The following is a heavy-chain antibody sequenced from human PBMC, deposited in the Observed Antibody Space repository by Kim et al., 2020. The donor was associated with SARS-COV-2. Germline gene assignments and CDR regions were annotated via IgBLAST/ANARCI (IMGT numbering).Heavy chain of an antibody. J-gene: IGHJ6*02. V-gene: IGHV1-24*01. D-gene: IGHD3-10*01. CDR1: GYTLTELS. CDR3: ATGPAALITMVRGVIIHYYNYGMDV. Sequence: ASVKVSCKVSGYTLTELSMHWVRQAPGKGLEWMGGFDPEDGETIYAQKFQGRVTMTEDTSTDTAYMELSSLRSEDTAVYYCATGPAALITMVRGVIIHYYNYGMDVWGQGTTVTVSS. CDR2: FDPEDGET.